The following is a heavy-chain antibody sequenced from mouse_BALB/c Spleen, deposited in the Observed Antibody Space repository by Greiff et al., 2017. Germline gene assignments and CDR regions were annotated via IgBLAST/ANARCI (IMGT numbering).Heavy chain of an antibody. CDR2: ISSGSSTI. CDR3: ARELWAY. Sequence: EVMLVESGGGLVQPGGSRKLSCAASGFTFSSFGMHWVRQAPEKGLEWVAYISSGSSTIYYADTVKGRFTISRDNPKNTLFLQMTSLRSEDTAMYYCARELWAYWGQGTLVTVSA. CDR1: GFTFSSFG. J-gene: IGHJ3*01. V-gene: IGHV5-17*02. D-gene: IGHD1-1*02.